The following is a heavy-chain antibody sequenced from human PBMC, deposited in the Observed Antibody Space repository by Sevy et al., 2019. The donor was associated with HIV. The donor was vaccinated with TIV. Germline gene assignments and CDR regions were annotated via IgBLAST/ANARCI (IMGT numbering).Heavy chain of an antibody. D-gene: IGHD3-3*01. Sequence: GGSLRLSCAASGFSVSDTYMSWVRQAPGKGLEWVSFVFSSSSYIYYADSVKGRFTISRDNAKNSLYLQMNSLRAEDTAVYYCARDKTILEGRYGMDVWGQGTTVTVSS. CDR1: GFSVSDTY. J-gene: IGHJ6*02. CDR2: VFSSSSYI. CDR3: ARDKTILEGRYGMDV. V-gene: IGHV3-11*06.